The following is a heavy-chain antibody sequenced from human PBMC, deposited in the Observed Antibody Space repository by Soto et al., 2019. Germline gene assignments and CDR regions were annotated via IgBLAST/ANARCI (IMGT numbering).Heavy chain of an antibody. CDR3: ARVQGWLREPPDY. D-gene: IGHD5-12*01. Sequence: PSWRLSLTCALSGGSIWISMLGVSFRQHPGKGLEWIGEIYHSGSTNYNPSLKSRVTISVDKSKNQFSLKLSSVTAADTAVYYCARVQGWLREPPDYWGQGTLVTVSS. J-gene: IGHJ4*02. V-gene: IGHV4-4*02. CDR2: IYHSGST. CDR1: GGSIWISML.